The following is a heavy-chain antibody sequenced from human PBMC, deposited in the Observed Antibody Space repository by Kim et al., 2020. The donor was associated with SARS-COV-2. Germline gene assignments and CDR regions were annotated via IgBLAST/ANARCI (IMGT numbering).Heavy chain of an antibody. CDR3: ARHLPPRLLEAVSDKGLVLGI. D-gene: IGHD6-19*01. CDR1: GYSFTNYW. Sequence: GESLKISCKGSGYSFTNYWIGWVRQMPGKGLEWMGIIYPGDSDTRYSSSFQAQVTIAADKSISTAYLQWRSLKASDTAMYYCARHLPPRLLEAVSDKGLVLGIWGQGTMVAVSS. V-gene: IGHV5-51*01. CDR2: IYPGDSDT. J-gene: IGHJ3*02.